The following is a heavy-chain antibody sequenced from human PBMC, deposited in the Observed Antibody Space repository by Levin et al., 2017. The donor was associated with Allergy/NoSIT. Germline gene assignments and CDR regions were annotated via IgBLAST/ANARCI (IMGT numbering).Heavy chain of an antibody. V-gene: IGHV4-61*02. Sequence: SQTLSLTCSVSGDSISRGFYYWSWIRQPAGEGLEWIGRIYVTGSTTYSPSLKSRVTISLDRSKDQVSLKINSVTAADTAVYYCARELEGCSGYKPYCYMDVWGKGTTVTVSS. J-gene: IGHJ6*03. D-gene: IGHD5-12*01. CDR3: ARELEGCSGYKPYCYMDV. CDR1: GDSISRGFYY. CDR2: IYVTGST.